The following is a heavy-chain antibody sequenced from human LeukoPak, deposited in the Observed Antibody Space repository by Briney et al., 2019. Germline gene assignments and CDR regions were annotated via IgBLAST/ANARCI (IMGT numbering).Heavy chain of an antibody. CDR3: ARGYCSGGSCYSVENWFDP. J-gene: IGHJ5*02. CDR2: INPNSGGT. D-gene: IGHD2-15*01. CDR1: GYTFTGYY. V-gene: IGHV1-2*02. Sequence: ASVKVSCKASGYTFTGYYMHWVRQAPEQGLEWMGWINPNSGGTNYAQKFQGRVTMTRDTSISTAYMELSRLRSDDTAVHYCARGYCSGGSCYSVENWFDPWGQGTLVTVSS.